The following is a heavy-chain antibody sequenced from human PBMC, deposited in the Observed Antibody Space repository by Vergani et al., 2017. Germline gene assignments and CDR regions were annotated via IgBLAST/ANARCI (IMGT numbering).Heavy chain of an antibody. V-gene: IGHV3-7*03. CDR1: GFTFSSYW. J-gene: IGHJ5*02. Sequence: EVQLVESGGGLVQPGGSLRLSCAASGFTFSSYWMSWVRQAPGKGLEWVANIKQDGSEKYYVDSVKGRFTISRDNAKNSLYLQMNSLRAEDTAVYYCAGDYDFWSGLRFRGFDPWGQGTLVTVSS. D-gene: IGHD3-3*01. CDR3: AGDYDFWSGLRFRGFDP. CDR2: IKQDGSEK.